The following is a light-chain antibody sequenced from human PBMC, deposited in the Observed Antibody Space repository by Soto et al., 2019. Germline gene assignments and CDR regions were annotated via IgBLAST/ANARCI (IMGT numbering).Light chain of an antibody. V-gene: IGKV3-20*01. Sequence: EIILTQSPDTLSLSPGERATLSCRASQSVSSNLAWYQQKPGQAPRLLIYGASSRAPGTPDRFSGSGSGTDFSLTIRRLEPEDFAVYLCQRYGSSVTCGGGTKVDIK. J-gene: IGKJ4*01. CDR2: GAS. CDR3: QRYGSSVT. CDR1: QSVSSN.